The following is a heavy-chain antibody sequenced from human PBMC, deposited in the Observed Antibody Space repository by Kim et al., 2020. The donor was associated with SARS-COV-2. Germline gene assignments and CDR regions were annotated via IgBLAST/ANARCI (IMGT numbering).Heavy chain of an antibody. Sequence: SETLSLTCTVSGGSISSGGYYWSWIRQHPGKGLEWIGYIYYSGSTYYTPSLKSRVTISVDTSKNQFSLKLSSVTAADTAVYYCARGSPQGGMDVWGQGTPVTVSS. V-gene: IGHV4-31*03. CDR1: GGSISSGGYY. CDR2: IYYSGST. CDR3: ARGSPQGGMDV. J-gene: IGHJ6*02.